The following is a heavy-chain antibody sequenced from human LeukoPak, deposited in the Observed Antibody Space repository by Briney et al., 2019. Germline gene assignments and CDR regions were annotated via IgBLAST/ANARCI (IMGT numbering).Heavy chain of an antibody. CDR2: IGGST. Sequence: GGSLRLSCAATGFTFSSYAMTWVRQAPGKGLEWVSAIGGSTYYADSVKGRFTISRDNSENTLYLQMNSLRAENTAVYYCAKQYSGGWYYFDYWGQGTLVTVSS. CDR1: GFTFSSYA. CDR3: AKQYSGGWYYFDY. J-gene: IGHJ4*02. V-gene: IGHV3-23*01. D-gene: IGHD6-19*01.